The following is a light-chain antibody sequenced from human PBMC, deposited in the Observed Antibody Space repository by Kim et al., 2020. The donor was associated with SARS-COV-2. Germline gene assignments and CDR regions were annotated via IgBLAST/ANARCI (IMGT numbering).Light chain of an antibody. V-gene: IGKV1-8*01. CDR3: QQYYSYPPWT. J-gene: IGKJ1*01. Sequence: AIRMTQSPSSLSASTGDRVTITCRASQAINSYLAWYQQKPGKAPKLLIYPASTLQSGVPSRFSGSGSGTDFTLIISCLQSEDFATYYCQQYYSYPPWTFGQGTKVDIK. CDR1: QAINSY. CDR2: PAS.